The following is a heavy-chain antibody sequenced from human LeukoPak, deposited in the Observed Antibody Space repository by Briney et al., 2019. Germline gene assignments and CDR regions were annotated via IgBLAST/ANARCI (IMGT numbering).Heavy chain of an antibody. V-gene: IGHV3-11*05. CDR2: IRTSAEGANYA. Sequence: PSETLSLTCTVSGGSISSYYWSWIRQPPGKGLEWVSNIRTSAEGANYAYYADSVKGRVTISRDDAKNTLYLHMNSLRDDDTAVYYCASDQRYAFDYWGQGILVTVSS. D-gene: IGHD3-9*01. J-gene: IGHJ4*02. CDR1: GGSISSYY. CDR3: ASDQRYAFDY.